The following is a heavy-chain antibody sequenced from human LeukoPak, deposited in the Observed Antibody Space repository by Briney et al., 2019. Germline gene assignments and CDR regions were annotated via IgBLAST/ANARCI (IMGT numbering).Heavy chain of an antibody. CDR2: IDPNSGGT. CDR1: GYTFTSYG. J-gene: IGHJ4*02. V-gene: IGHV1-2*02. D-gene: IGHD2-15*01. CDR3: ARGRMGGGNDY. Sequence: APVKVSCKASGYTFTSYGISWVRQAPGQGLEWMGWIDPNSGGTSYAQKFQGRVTMTRDTSISTAYMELSSLRSDDTAVYYCARGRMGGGNDYWGQGTLVTVSS.